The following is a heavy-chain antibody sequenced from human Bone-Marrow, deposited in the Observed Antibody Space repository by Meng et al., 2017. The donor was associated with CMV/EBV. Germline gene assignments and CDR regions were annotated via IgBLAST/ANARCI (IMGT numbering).Heavy chain of an antibody. CDR1: GYTFTGYY. J-gene: IGHJ6*02. V-gene: IGHV1-2*02. CDR2: INPNSGGT. D-gene: IGHD3-22*01. CDR3: ARRPRGSGYYHSYYYGIDV. Sequence: ASVKVSCRASGYTFTGYYMHWVRQAPGQGLEWMGWINPNSGGTNYAQKFQGRVTMTRDTSISTAYMELSRLRSDDTAVYYCARRPRGSGYYHSYYYGIDVWGQGTTVTVSS.